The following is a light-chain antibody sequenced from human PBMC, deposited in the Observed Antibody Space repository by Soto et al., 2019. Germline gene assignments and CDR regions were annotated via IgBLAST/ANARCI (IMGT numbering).Light chain of an antibody. V-gene: IGKV1-27*01. CDR2: AAS. J-gene: IGKJ5*01. CDR3: HNYNSAPIT. Sequence: DIEMTQSPSSLSASVGDRVTITCRASQGIRNYLAWYQQKRGKVPKLLIYAASTLQSGVPSRFSGSGSGTDFTLTISSLQPEDVATYYCHNYNSAPITFGQGTRLEIK. CDR1: QGIRNY.